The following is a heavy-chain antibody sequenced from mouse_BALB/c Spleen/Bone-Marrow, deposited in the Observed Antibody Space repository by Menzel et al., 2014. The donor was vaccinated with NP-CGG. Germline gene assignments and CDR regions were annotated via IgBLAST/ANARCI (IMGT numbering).Heavy chain of an antibody. Sequence: EVQGVESGGGLVQPGGSLKLSCAASGFTFXSYTMSWVRQTPEKRLEWVAYISNGGGSTYYPDTVKGRFTISRDNANNTLYLQMSSLKSEDTAMYCCARHKYRPYYAMDYWGQGTSVTVSS. CDR2: ISNGGGST. V-gene: IGHV5-12-2*01. CDR3: ARHKYRPYYAMDY. CDR1: GFTFXSYT. J-gene: IGHJ4*01. D-gene: IGHD2-14*01.